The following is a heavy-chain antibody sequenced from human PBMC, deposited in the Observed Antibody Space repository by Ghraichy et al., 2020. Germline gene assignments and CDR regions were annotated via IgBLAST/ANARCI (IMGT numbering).Heavy chain of an antibody. Sequence: GGSLRLSCAASGFTFSRSWMSWVRQAPGKGLEWVANIKSDGSEKYYVDSVKGRFTISRDNAKYSLYLQMNSLRAEDTAVYYCARVRYYYDNGGYWGQGTLVTVS. CDR3: ARVRYYYDNGGY. D-gene: IGHD3-22*01. CDR2: IKSDGSEK. CDR1: GFTFSRSW. V-gene: IGHV3-7*03. J-gene: IGHJ4*02.